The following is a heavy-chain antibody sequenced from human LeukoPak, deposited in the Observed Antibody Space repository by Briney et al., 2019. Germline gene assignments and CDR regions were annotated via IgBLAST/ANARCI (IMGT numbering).Heavy chain of an antibody. D-gene: IGHD6-19*01. CDR1: GFTFTSSA. J-gene: IGHJ4*02. CDR2: IVVGSGNT. Sequence: GASVKVSCKASGFTFTSSAVQWVRQARGQRLEWIGWIVVGSGNTNYAQKFQERVTITRDMPTSTAYMELSSLRSEDMAVYYCAALYSSGWRPFDYWGQGTLVTVSS. CDR3: AALYSSGWRPFDY. V-gene: IGHV1-58*01.